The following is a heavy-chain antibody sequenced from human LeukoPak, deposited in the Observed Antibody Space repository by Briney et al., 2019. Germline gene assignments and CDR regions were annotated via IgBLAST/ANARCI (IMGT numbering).Heavy chain of an antibody. V-gene: IGHV4-34*01. J-gene: IGHJ2*01. CDR1: GGSFSGYY. CDR2: INHSGST. D-gene: IGHD6-19*01. Sequence: SETLSLTCAVYGGSFSGYYWSWIRQPPGKGLEWIGEINHSGSTNYNPSLKSRVTISVDTSKNQFSLKLSSVTAADTAVYYCARVRGSGWYFQARTYWYFDLWGRGTLVTVSS. CDR3: ARVRGSGWYFQARTYWYFDL.